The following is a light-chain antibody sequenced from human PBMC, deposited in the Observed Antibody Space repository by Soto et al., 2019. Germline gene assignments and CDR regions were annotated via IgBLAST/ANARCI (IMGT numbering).Light chain of an antibody. J-gene: IGKJ4*01. V-gene: IGKV1-5*03. CDR2: NAS. Sequence: DIQMTQFPSTLSASVGDRVTITCRASQSISSWLAWYQQKPGKAPKLLIYNASSLESGHPSRFSGSGSGTEFTLTISSLQPDDFATYYCLQYNSYPLTFGGGTKVKIK. CDR1: QSISSW. CDR3: LQYNSYPLT.